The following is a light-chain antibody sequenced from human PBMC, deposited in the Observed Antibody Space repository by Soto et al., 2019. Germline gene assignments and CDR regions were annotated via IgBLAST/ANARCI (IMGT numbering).Light chain of an antibody. V-gene: IGLV2-14*01. Sequence: QSALTQPASVSGSPGQSIAISCTGTASDVGAYNYVSWYQQHPGKAPKLMIFDVSNRPSGVSNRFSASKSDNTASLTISGLQAEDEADYYCSSYTTNSTYVFGTGTKLTVL. J-gene: IGLJ1*01. CDR3: SSYTTNSTYV. CDR1: ASDVGAYNY. CDR2: DVS.